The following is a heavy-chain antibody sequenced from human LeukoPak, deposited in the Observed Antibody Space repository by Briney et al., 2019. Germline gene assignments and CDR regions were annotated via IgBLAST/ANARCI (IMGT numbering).Heavy chain of an antibody. V-gene: IGHV4-31*03. CDR1: GGSISSGGYY. D-gene: IGHD1-7*01. Sequence: SQTLSLTCTVSGGSISSGGYYWRWIRQHPGKGLEWIGYIYYSGSTYYNPSLKSRVTISVDTSKNQFSLKLSSVTAADTAVYYCARGPLWFSGTKWGPYYYMDVWGKGTTVTVSS. CDR3: ARGPLWFSGTKWGPYYYMDV. J-gene: IGHJ6*03. CDR2: IYYSGST.